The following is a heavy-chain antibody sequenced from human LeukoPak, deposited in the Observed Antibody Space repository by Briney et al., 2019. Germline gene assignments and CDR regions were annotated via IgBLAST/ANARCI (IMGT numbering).Heavy chain of an antibody. D-gene: IGHD4-17*01. CDR3: AKDISEYGDYVMDV. V-gene: IGHV3-9*03. Sequence: PGGSLRLSSAASGFTVSSNYMSWVRQAPGKGLEWVSGISWNSGSIGYADSVKGRFTISRDNAKNSLYLQMNSLRAEDMALYYCAKDISEYGDYVMDVWGEGTTVTVSS. CDR1: GFTVSSNY. J-gene: IGHJ6*04. CDR2: ISWNSGSI.